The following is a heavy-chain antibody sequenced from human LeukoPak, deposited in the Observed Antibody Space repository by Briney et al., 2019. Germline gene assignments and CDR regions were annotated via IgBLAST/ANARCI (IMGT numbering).Heavy chain of an antibody. J-gene: IGHJ3*02. Sequence: GGSLRLSCAASGFTFSDYYMSWIRQAPGRGLEWLSYISSSGIYANYADSVEGRFTISRDNAKNSLYLQMNNLRAEDTAVYYCARPRASGTTNDAFDIWGQGTMVTVSS. CDR2: ISSSGIYA. CDR3: ARPRASGTTNDAFDI. CDR1: GFTFSDYY. V-gene: IGHV3-11*03. D-gene: IGHD1/OR15-1a*01.